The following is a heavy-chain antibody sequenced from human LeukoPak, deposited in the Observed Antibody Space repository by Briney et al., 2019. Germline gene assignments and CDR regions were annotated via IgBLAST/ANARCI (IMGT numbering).Heavy chain of an antibody. Sequence: GASVKVSCKASGGTFSSYAISWVRQAPGQGLEWRGGIIPIFGTANYAQKFQGRVTITTDESTSTAYMALSSLRSEDTAVYYCARGGWELLQGFDYWGQGTLVTVSS. V-gene: IGHV1-69*05. J-gene: IGHJ4*02. CDR2: IIPIFGTA. CDR1: GGTFSSYA. D-gene: IGHD1-26*01. CDR3: ARGGWELLQGFDY.